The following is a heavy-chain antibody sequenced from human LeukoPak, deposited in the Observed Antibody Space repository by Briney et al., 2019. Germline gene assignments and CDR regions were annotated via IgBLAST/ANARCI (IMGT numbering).Heavy chain of an antibody. V-gene: IGHV3-15*01. CDR3: TTSITMVRGGNYYYYYMDV. Sequence: GGSLRLSCAASGFTFSNPWLSWVRQAPGKGLEWFGRIKSKTDVGTTDYAAPVKGRFTISRDDSKNTLYLQMNSLKTEDTAVYYCTTSITMVRGGNYYYYYMDVWGKGTTVTVSS. CDR1: GFTFSNPW. J-gene: IGHJ6*03. CDR2: IKSKTDVGTT. D-gene: IGHD3-10*01.